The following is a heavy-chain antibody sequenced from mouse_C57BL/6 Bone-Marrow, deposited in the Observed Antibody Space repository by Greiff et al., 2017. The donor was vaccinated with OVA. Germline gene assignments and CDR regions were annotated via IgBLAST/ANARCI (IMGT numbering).Heavy chain of an antibody. CDR2: IHPSDSDT. V-gene: IGHV1-74*01. J-gene: IGHJ4*01. Sequence: QVQLKQPGAELVKPGASVKVSCKASGYTFTSYWMHWVKQRPGQGLEWIGRIHPSDSDTNYNQKFKGKATLTVDKSSSTAYMQLSSLTSEDSAVYYCAICLLYYGSSYNAMDYWGQGTSVTVSS. CDR1: GYTFTSYW. CDR3: AICLLYYGSSYNAMDY. D-gene: IGHD1-1*01.